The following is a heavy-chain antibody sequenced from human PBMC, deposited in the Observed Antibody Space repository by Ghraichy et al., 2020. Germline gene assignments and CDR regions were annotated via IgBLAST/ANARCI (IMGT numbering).Heavy chain of an antibody. Sequence: ITGGDGRTYYAESVKGRFTISRDNSKNTLYLQMNGLRAEDTAIYYCAKDMKPDGFNELDYWGQGTLVSVSS. CDR2: ITGGDGRT. V-gene: IGHV3-23*01. CDR3: AKDMKPDGFNELDY. D-gene: IGHD3-10*01. J-gene: IGHJ4*02.